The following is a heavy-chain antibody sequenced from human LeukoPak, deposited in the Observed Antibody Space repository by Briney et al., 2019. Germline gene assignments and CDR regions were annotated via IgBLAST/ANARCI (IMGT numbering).Heavy chain of an antibody. CDR3: ARELIRGYSYGRPFDY. CDR2: ISSSSSYI. V-gene: IGHV3-21*04. CDR1: GFTFSSYS. D-gene: IGHD5-18*01. Sequence: PGGSLRLSCAASGFTFSSYSMNWVRQAPGKGLEWVSSISSSSSYIYYADSVKGRFTISRDNSQNTLYLQMNSLRVEDTAVYYCARELIRGYSYGRPFDYWGQGTLVTVSS. J-gene: IGHJ4*02.